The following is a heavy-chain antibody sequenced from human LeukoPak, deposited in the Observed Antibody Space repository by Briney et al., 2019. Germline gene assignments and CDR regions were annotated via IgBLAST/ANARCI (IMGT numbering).Heavy chain of an antibody. Sequence: GASVKVSCKTAGGTFNSYGISWVRQAPGQGLEWMGGIIPVFGSSDYAQNFQSRLTITTDESTNTAYMELSGLRYEDTAVYYCVRDSASTVSTLFYWGQGTLVTVSS. CDR2: IIPVFGSS. V-gene: IGHV1-69*05. D-gene: IGHD4-11*01. CDR1: GGTFNSYG. J-gene: IGHJ4*02. CDR3: VRDSASTVSTLFY.